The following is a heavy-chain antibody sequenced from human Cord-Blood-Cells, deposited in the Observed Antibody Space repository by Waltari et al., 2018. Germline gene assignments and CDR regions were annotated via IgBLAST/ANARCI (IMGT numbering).Heavy chain of an antibody. CDR3: ARDGAYYYGSGSYYNYFDY. V-gene: IGHV4-31*03. J-gene: IGHJ4*02. CDR2: IYYSGST. Sequence: QVQLQESGPGLVKPSQTLSLTCTVSGGSISSGGFYWTCIRQHPGKGLEWIGYIYYSGSTYYNPSLKSRVTISVDTSKNQFSLKLSSVTAADTAVYYCARDGAYYYGSGSYYNYFDYWGQGTLVTVSS. CDR1: GGSISSGGFY. D-gene: IGHD3-10*01.